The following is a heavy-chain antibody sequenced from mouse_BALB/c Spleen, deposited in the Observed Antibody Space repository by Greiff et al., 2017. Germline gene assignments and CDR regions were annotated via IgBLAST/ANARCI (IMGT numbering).Heavy chain of an antibody. CDR3: ARDIGSSSLGY. CDR1: GYSITSGYY. D-gene: IGHD1-1*01. Sequence: VQLQQSGPGLVKPSQSLSLTCSVTGYSITSGYYWNWIRQFPGNKLEWMGYISYDGSNNYNPSLKNRISITRDTSKNQFFLKLNSVTTEDTATYYCARDIGSSSLGYWGQGTTLTVSS. V-gene: IGHV3-6*02. CDR2: ISYDGSN. J-gene: IGHJ2*01.